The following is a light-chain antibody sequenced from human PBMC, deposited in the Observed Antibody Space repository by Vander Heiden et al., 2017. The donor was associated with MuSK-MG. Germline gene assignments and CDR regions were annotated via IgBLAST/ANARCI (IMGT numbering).Light chain of an antibody. J-gene: IGLJ2*01. CDR3: QAWDSSTVV. CDR1: KLGDKY. Sequence: SYALTQPPSVSVSPGQTASITCPGDKLGDKYACWYQQKPGQSPVLVIYQGSKRPSGIPERFSGSNSGNTATLTIRGTQAMDEADYYCQAWDSSTVVFGGGTKLTVL. CDR2: QGS. V-gene: IGLV3-1*01.